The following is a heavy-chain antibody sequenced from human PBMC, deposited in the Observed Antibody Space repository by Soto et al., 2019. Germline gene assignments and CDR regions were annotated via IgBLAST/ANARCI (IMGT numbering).Heavy chain of an antibody. CDR1: GGSISSSSYY. D-gene: IGHD3-16*01. Sequence: QLQLQESGPGLVKPSETLSLTCTVSGGSISSSSYYWGWIRQPPGKGLEWIGSIYYSGSTYYNPSLKSRVTISVDTSKNQFSLKLSSVTAADTAVYYCARHSLGRAAPLGGWRNEFDYWGQGTLVTVSS. J-gene: IGHJ4*02. CDR2: IYYSGST. V-gene: IGHV4-39*01. CDR3: ARHSLGRAAPLGGWRNEFDY.